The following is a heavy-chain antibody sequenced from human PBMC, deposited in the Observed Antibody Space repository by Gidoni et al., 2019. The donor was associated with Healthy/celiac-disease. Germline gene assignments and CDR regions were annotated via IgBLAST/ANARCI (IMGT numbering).Heavy chain of an antibody. Sequence: QLQLQESGPGLVKPSETLSLTCTVSGGSISSSSYYWGWIRQPPGKGLEWIGSFYYSGSTHYNPSLKSRVTISVDTSKNQFSLKLSSVTAADTAVYYCARSGIIAAASSFDYWGQGTLVTVSS. CDR1: GGSISSSSYY. V-gene: IGHV4-39*01. J-gene: IGHJ4*02. D-gene: IGHD6-13*01. CDR3: ARSGIIAAASSFDY. CDR2: FYYSGST.